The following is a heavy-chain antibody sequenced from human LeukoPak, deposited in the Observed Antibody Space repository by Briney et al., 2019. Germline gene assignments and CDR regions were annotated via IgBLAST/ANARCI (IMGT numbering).Heavy chain of an antibody. D-gene: IGHD6-13*01. CDR2: ISSSSSYI. Sequence: GGSLRLSCAASGFTFSSYSMNWVRQAPGKGLEWVSSISSSSSYIYYADSVKGRFTFSRDNAKNSLYLQMNSLRAEDTAVYYCARDQSSSWANWFDPWGQGTLVTVSS. CDR3: ARDQSSSWANWFDP. J-gene: IGHJ5*02. CDR1: GFTFSSYS. V-gene: IGHV3-21*01.